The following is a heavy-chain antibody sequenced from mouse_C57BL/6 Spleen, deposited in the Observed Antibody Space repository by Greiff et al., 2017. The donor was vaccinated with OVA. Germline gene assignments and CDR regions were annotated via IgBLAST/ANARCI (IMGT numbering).Heavy chain of an antibody. D-gene: IGHD1-1*01. CDR2: INYDGSST. CDR1: GFTFSDYY. J-gene: IGHJ2*01. Sequence: EVMLVESEGGLVQPGSSMKLSCTASGFTFSDYYMAWVRQVPEKGLEWVANINYDGSSTYYLDSLKSRFIISRDNAKNILYLQMSSLKSEDTATYYCARAMDYGSSFDYWGQGTTLTVSS. CDR3: ARAMDYGSSFDY. V-gene: IGHV5-16*01.